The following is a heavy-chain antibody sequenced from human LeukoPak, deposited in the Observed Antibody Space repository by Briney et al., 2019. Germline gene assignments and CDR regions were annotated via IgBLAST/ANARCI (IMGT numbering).Heavy chain of an antibody. CDR2: ISGSGGST. CDR1: GFIFSNYW. CDR3: AKASRFGYSYGPREYFYYMDV. J-gene: IGHJ6*03. Sequence: GGSLRLSCAASGFIFSNYWMSWDRQAPGKGLEWVSTISGSGGSTYYADSVKGRFTISRDNSKNTLYLQMNTLRAEDTAVYYCAKASRFGYSYGPREYFYYMDVWGKGTTVTISS. D-gene: IGHD5-18*01. V-gene: IGHV3-23*01.